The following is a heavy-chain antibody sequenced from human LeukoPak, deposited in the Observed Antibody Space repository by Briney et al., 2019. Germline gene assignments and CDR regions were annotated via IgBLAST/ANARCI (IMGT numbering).Heavy chain of an antibody. Sequence: GGSLRLSCAASGFTFSSYGMHWVRQAPGKGLEWVAVISYDGSNKYYADSVKGRFTISRDNSKNTLYLQMNSLRAEDTAVYYRAKTGPMGAKAPDYWGQGTLVTVSS. V-gene: IGHV3-30*18. D-gene: IGHD1-26*01. CDR1: GFTFSSYG. CDR3: AKTGPMGAKAPDY. J-gene: IGHJ4*02. CDR2: ISYDGSNK.